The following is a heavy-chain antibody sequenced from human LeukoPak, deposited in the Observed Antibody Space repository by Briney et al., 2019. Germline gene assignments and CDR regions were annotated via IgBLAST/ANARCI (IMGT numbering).Heavy chain of an antibody. CDR1: GGSFSGYY. J-gene: IGHJ4*02. CDR2: INHSGST. CDR3: ARDCRADIVVVPAAESCDY. V-gene: IGHV4-34*01. D-gene: IGHD2-2*01. Sequence: SETLSLTCAVYGGSFSGYYWSWIRQPPGKGLEWIGEINHSGSTNYNPSLKSRVAISVDTSKNQFSLKLSSVTAADTAAYYCARDCRADIVVVPAAESCDYWGQGTLVTVSS.